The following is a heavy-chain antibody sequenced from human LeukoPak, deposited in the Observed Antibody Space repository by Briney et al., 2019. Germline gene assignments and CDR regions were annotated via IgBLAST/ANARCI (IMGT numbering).Heavy chain of an antibody. CDR1: GDSISSYY. Sequence: PSETLSLTCTVSGDSISSYYWSWIRQPPGKGLEWIGYIYYSGSTNYSPSLKSRVTISVDTSKNQFSLKVSSVTAADAAVYYCARALSGPAFDIWGQGTMVTVSS. CDR2: IYYSGST. CDR3: ARALSGPAFDI. D-gene: IGHD3-10*01. V-gene: IGHV4-59*08. J-gene: IGHJ3*02.